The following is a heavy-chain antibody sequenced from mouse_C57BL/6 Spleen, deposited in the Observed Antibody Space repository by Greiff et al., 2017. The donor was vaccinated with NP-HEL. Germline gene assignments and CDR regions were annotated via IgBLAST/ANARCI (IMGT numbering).Heavy chain of an antibody. J-gene: IGHJ1*03. CDR2: ISYDGSN. D-gene: IGHD2-4*01. Sequence: EVQRVESGPGLVKPSQSLSLTCSVTGYSITSGYYWNWIRQFPGNNLEWMGYISYDGSNNYNPSLKNRISITRDTSKNQFFLKLNSVTTEDTATYYCARRGVYYDYDDWYFDVWGTGTTVTVSS. CDR3: ARRGVYYDYDDWYFDV. V-gene: IGHV3-6*01. CDR1: GYSITSGYY.